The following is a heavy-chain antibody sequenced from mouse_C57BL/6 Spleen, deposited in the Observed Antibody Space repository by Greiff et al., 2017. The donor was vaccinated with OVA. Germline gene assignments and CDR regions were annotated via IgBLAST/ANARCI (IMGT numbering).Heavy chain of an antibody. Sequence: EVHLVESGGDLVKPGGSLKLSCAASGFTFSSYGMSWVRQTPDKRLEWVATISSGGSYTYYPDSVKGRFTISRDNAKNTLYLQMRSLKSEDTAMYYCARQGAYYTFTYWGQGTLVTVSA. CDR3: ARQGAYYTFTY. D-gene: IGHD2-12*01. CDR2: ISSGGSYT. V-gene: IGHV5-6*01. CDR1: GFTFSSYG. J-gene: IGHJ3*01.